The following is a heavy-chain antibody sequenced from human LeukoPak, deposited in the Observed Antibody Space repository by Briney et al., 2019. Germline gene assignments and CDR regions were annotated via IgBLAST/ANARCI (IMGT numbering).Heavy chain of an antibody. Sequence: GASVKVSCKASGGTFSSYAISWVRQAPGQGLEWMGGIIPIFGTANYAQKFRGRVTITADESTSTAYMELSSLRSEDTAVYYCARGVVVVPAATSSPYYYYYMDVWGKGTTVTISS. CDR1: GGTFSSYA. V-gene: IGHV1-69*13. CDR3: ARGVVVVPAATSSPYYYYYMDV. J-gene: IGHJ6*03. D-gene: IGHD2-2*01. CDR2: IIPIFGTA.